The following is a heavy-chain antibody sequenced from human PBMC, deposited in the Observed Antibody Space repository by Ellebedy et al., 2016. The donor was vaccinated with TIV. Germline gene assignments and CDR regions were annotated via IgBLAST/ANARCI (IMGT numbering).Heavy chain of an antibody. D-gene: IGHD6-6*01. J-gene: IGHJ4*02. CDR3: GRKDGDY. V-gene: IGHV4-39*07. CDR1: GDSITSGSYY. Sequence: SETLSLTXTVSGDSITSGSYYWGWIRQPPGKGLEWIGSIHYSGNTHYNPSLGSRVTMSLDTSKNQFSLKLTSVTAADTAVYYCGRKDGDYWGQGALVTVSS. CDR2: IHYSGNT.